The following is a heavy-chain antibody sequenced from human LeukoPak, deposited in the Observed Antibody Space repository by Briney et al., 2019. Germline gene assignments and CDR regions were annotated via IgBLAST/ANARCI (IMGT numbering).Heavy chain of an antibody. CDR3: AKWGDYDVFTGYYDADY. V-gene: IGHV3-30*18. J-gene: IGHJ4*02. CDR2: ISYDGSNK. CDR1: GFTFSSYG. D-gene: IGHD3-9*01. Sequence: GRSLRLSCAASGFTFSSYGMHWVRQAPGEGLEWVAVISYDGSNKYYADSVKGRFTISRDNSKNTLYLQMNSLRAEDTAIYSCAKWGDYDVFTGYYDADYWGQGTLVTVSS.